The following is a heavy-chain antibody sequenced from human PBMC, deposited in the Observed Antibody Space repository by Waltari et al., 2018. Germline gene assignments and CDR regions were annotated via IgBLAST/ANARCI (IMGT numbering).Heavy chain of an antibody. D-gene: IGHD6-13*01. J-gene: IGHJ4*02. CDR1: GFTFSSYA. Sequence: EVQLLESGGGLVQPGGSLRLSCAASGFTFSSYAMSWVRQAPGKVLELVSVSSGSGGTTYYADSVKGRFTSSRDNSKNTLYLQMNSLRAEDTAVYYCAKRIAAPGSTYYFDYWGQGTLVTVSS. V-gene: IGHV3-23*01. CDR3: AKRIAAPGSTYYFDY. CDR2: SSGSGGTT.